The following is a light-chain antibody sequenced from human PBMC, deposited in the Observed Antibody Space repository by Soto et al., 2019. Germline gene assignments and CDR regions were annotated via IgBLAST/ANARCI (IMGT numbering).Light chain of an antibody. CDR3: QQTDTIPRT. J-gene: IGKJ1*01. CDR1: QAIDSW. CDR2: TGS. Sequence: DIQMTQSPSSVSASVGDRVTITCRASQAIDSWLAWYQQKPGEAPKLLIFTGSLLHSGVPPRFSGSGSGTDFTLTVSSLQVEDFATYYCQQTDTIPRTFGQGTKVDIK. V-gene: IGKV1-12*01.